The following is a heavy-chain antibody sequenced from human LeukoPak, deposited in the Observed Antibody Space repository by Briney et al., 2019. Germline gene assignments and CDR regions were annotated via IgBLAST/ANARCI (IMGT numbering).Heavy chain of an antibody. V-gene: IGHV4-4*07. CDR1: GGSISTNS. D-gene: IGHD1-26*01. CDR2: IFASGST. CDR3: ARGAGYSREVNFYHYMDV. Sequence: PSETLSLTCTVSGGSISTNSWSWVRQPAGKGLEWFGRIFASGSTNYNPSLKSRVTMSVDTSKNQFSLNLTSVTAADTAVYYCARGAGYSREVNFYHYMDVWGKGTTVTVSS. J-gene: IGHJ6*03.